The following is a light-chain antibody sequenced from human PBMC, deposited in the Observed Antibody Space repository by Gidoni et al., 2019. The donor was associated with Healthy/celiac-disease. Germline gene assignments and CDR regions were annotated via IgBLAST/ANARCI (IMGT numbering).Light chain of an antibody. J-gene: IGLJ2*01. CDR2: QDR. V-gene: IGLV3-1*01. CDR3: QAWVSSIVV. Sequence: SYELTQPPSVSVSPGQTATIPCSGDKVGDKYACWYQQKPGQSPVLVIYQDRKRPSGIPERFSGSNSGNSATLTVSGTQDIDEADYYCQAWVSSIVVFGGGTKLTVL. CDR1: KVGDKY.